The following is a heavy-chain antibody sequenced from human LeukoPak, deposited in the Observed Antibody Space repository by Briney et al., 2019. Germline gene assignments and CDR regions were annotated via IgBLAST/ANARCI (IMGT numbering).Heavy chain of an antibody. CDR2: ISSSSSSTI. V-gene: IGHV3-48*04. Sequence: GGSLRLSCAASGFTFSSYSMNWVRQAPGKGLEWVSYISSSSSSTIYYADSVKGRFTISRDNAKNSLYLQMNSLRAEDTAVYYCARDGTRYYYYYYMDVWGKGTTVTVSS. D-gene: IGHD1-26*01. J-gene: IGHJ6*03. CDR1: GFTFSSYS. CDR3: ARDGTRYYYYYYMDV.